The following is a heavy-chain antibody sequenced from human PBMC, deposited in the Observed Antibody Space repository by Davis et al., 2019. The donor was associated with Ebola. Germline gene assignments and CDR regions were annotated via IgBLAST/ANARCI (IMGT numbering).Heavy chain of an antibody. Sequence: PGGSLRLSCAASGFTFSSYWMHWVRQAPGKGLVWVSRINSDGSSTGYADSVKGRFTISRDNAKNTLYLQMNSLRAEDTAVYYCARDHYCSSTSCYLRPYGMDVWGQGTTVTVSS. CDR3: ARDHYCSSTSCYLRPYGMDV. CDR2: INSDGSST. CDR1: GFTFSSYW. D-gene: IGHD2-2*01. V-gene: IGHV3-74*01. J-gene: IGHJ6*02.